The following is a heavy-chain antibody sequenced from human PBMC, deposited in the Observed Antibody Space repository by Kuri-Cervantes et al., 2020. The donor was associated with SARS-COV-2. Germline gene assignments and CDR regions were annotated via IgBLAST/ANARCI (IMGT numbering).Heavy chain of an antibody. J-gene: IGHJ4*02. V-gene: IGHV4-39*07. CDR2: IYYSGST. CDR3: ARGYGYQLLGLSYFDY. D-gene: IGHD2-2*01. Sequence: GSLRLSCTVSGGSISSSSYYWGWIRQPPGKGLEWIGSIYYSGSTYYNPSLKSRVTISVDTSKNQFSLKLSSVTAADTAVYYCARGYGYQLLGLSYFDYWGQGTLVTVSS. CDR1: GGSISSSSYY.